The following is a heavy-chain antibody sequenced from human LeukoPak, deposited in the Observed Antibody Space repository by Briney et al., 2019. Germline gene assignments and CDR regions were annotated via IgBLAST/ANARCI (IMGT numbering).Heavy chain of an antibody. CDR1: GYTFTGYY. CDR3: ARETGPMYYYDSSGYPRSFDY. CDR2: INPNSGGT. J-gene: IGHJ4*02. D-gene: IGHD3-22*01. Sequence: ASVKVSCKASGYTFTGYYMHWVRQAPGQGLEWMGWINPNSGGTNYAQKFQGRVTMTRDTSISTAYVELSRLRSDDTAVYYCARETGPMYYYDSSGYPRSFDYWGQGTLVTVSS. V-gene: IGHV1-2*02.